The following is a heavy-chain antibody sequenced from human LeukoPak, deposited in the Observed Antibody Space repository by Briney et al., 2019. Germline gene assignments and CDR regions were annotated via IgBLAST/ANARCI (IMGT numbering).Heavy chain of an antibody. CDR3: ARDNWNYGSSMDV. CDR1: GASIRSSF. V-gene: IGHV4-59*01. CDR2: LSMRGTT. D-gene: IGHD1-7*01. Sequence: SETLSLTCTVSGASIRSSFWNWIRQPPGRGLEWIGYLSMRGTTNYNPSLKSRVTISADTSENQFSLKLSSVTAADTAVYYCARDNWNYGSSMDVWGQGTTVTVSS. J-gene: IGHJ6*02.